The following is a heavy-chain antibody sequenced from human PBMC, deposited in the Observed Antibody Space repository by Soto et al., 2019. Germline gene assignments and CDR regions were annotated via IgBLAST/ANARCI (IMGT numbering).Heavy chain of an antibody. D-gene: IGHD2-21*02. CDR2: ITGSGSSI. J-gene: IGHJ5*02. Sequence: DVQLLESGGGLVQPGGSLKLSCVASGFSFNKYAIIWVRQAPGKGQEWVSGITGSGSSIQYTASVKGRFTISRDNSKNTVYLQMDYLRAEDTAMYYCAKDDVSGDGLWLVSAWGQGTPVTVS. V-gene: IGHV3-23*01. CDR3: AKDDVSGDGLWLVSA. CDR1: GFSFNKYA.